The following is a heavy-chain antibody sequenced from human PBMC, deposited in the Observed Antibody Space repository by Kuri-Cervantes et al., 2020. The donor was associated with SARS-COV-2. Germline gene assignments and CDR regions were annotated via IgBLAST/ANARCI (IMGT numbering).Heavy chain of an antibody. CDR1: GYTLTELS. CDR3: ATGLVDARSPLPSHYYGLSV. J-gene: IGHJ6*02. D-gene: IGHD2-8*01. V-gene: IGHV1-24*01. Sequence: ASVKVSCKISGYTLTELSIYWVRLAPGKGLEWMGGFDPEDGERVSARKFQGRVTMTEDTSTDTAYLELRSLRSDDTAVYYCATGLVDARSPLPSHYYGLSVWGQGTTVTVSS. CDR2: FDPEDGER.